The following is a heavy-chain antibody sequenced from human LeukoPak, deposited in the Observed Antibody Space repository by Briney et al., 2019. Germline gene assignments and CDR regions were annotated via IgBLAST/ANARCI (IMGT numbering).Heavy chain of an antibody. J-gene: IGHJ2*01. D-gene: IGHD2-2*01. CDR2: IYYSGST. CDR3: ARDHGCSSTSCYWCFDL. CDR1: GGSISSYY. Sequence: SETLSLTCTVSGGSISSYYWSWIRQPPGKGLEWIGYIYYSGSTNYNPSLKSRVTISVDTSKNQFSLKLSSVTAADTAVYYCARDHGCSSTSCYWCFDLWGRGTLVTVSS. V-gene: IGHV4-59*01.